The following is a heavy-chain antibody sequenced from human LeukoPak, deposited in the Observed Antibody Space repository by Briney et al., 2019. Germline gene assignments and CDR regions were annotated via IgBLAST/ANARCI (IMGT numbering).Heavy chain of an antibody. Sequence: GGSLRLSCAASGFTFSNAWMSWVRQAPGKGLEWVGRIKSKSDGGTTDYAAPVKGRFTISRDDSKNTLYLQMNSLKTEDTAVYYCTTVPYCSGGSCDYWGQGTLVTVSS. D-gene: IGHD2-15*01. CDR2: IKSKSDGGTT. CDR3: TTVPYCSGGSCDY. CDR1: GFTFSNAW. V-gene: IGHV3-15*01. J-gene: IGHJ4*02.